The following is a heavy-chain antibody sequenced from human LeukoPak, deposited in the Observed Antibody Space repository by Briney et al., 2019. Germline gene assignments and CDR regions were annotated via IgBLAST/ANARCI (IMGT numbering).Heavy chain of an antibody. Sequence: SQTLSLTCTVSGGSISSGDYYWSWIRQPPGKGLEWIGYIYYSGSTYYNPSLKSRVTISVDTSKNQFSLKLSSVTAADTAVYYCASEGMTMVRGGGNFYYWGQGTLVIVSS. D-gene: IGHD3-10*01. CDR3: ASEGMTMVRGGGNFYY. V-gene: IGHV4-30-4*08. CDR1: GGSISSGDYY. CDR2: IYYSGST. J-gene: IGHJ4*02.